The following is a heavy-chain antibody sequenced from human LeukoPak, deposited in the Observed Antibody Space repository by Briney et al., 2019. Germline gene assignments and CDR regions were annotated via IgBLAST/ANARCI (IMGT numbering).Heavy chain of an antibody. J-gene: IGHJ5*02. CDR3: AICHSGSYYGHWFDP. Sequence: GASVKVSCKASGYTFTSYGISWVRQAPGQGLEWMGWISAYNGNTNYAQKLQGRVTMTTDTSTSTAYMELRSLRSDDTAVYYCAICHSGSYYGHWFDPWGQGTLVTVSS. V-gene: IGHV1-18*01. D-gene: IGHD1-26*01. CDR2: ISAYNGNT. CDR1: GYTFTSYG.